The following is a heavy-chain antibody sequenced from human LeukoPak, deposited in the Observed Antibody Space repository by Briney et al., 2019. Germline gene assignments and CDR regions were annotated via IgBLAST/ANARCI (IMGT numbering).Heavy chain of an antibody. CDR2: INPGGSRI. V-gene: IGHV3-74*01. D-gene: IGHD1-14*01. CDR1: GFTFSSYC. J-gene: IGHJ4*02. CDR3: ARSNQADDY. Sequence: GGSLRLSCAASGFTFSSYCMHWARQVPGKGLVWVSRINPGGSRIAHTDSVKGRFTICRDNAKNKMYLQMDNLRAEDTAVYYCARSNQADDYWGQGTLVTVSS.